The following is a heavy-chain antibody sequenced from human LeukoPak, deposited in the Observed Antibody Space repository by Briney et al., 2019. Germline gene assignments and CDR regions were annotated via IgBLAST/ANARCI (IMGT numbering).Heavy chain of an antibody. V-gene: IGHV3-23*01. J-gene: IGHJ6*02. D-gene: IGHD3-10*01. Sequence: GGSLRLSCAASGFTFSSYAMSWVRQAPGKGLEWVSAISGSGGSTYYATSVKGRFTISRDHSKNTLYLQMNSLRAEDTAVYYCAKDPDYYYGSGSSYGMDVWGQGTTVTVSS. CDR2: ISGSGGST. CDR1: GFTFSSYA. CDR3: AKDPDYYYGSGSSYGMDV.